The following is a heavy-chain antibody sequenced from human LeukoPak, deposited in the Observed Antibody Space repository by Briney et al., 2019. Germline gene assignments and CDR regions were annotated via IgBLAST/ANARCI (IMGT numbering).Heavy chain of an antibody. CDR3: ARTVGEPGAEYFQH. CDR1: GGSISTSRYY. J-gene: IGHJ1*01. D-gene: IGHD3-10*01. Sequence: SETLSLTCTVSGGSISTSRYYWGWIRQPPGKGLEWIGSIFYSGSTYYNPSLKRRVTISVDTSKKQFSLKLSSVTAADTAVYYCARTVGEPGAEYFQHWGQGTLVTVSS. V-gene: IGHV4-39*01. CDR2: IFYSGST.